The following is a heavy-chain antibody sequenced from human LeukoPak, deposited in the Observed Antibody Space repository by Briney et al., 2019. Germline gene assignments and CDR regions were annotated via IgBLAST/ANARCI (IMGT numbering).Heavy chain of an antibody. CDR3: TRVSTYYDILTGDY. Sequence: GGSLRLSCTASGFTFGDYAMSWVRQAPGKGLEWVGFIRSKAYGGTTEYAASVKGRFTISRDDSKSIAYLQMNNLKTEHTAVYYCTRVSTYYDILTGDYWGQGTLVTVSS. V-gene: IGHV3-49*04. J-gene: IGHJ4*02. D-gene: IGHD3-9*01. CDR2: IRSKAYGGTT. CDR1: GFTFGDYA.